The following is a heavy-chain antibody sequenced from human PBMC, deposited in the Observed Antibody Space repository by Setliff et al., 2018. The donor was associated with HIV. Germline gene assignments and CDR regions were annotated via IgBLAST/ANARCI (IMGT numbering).Heavy chain of an antibody. Sequence: SETLSLTCAVYGGSFSGYYWSWIRQPPGKGLEWIGEINHSGSTNYNPSLKSRVTISVDTSKNQFSLKLSSVTAADTAVYYCARRPIAARQGWFDPWGQGTLVTVSS. J-gene: IGHJ5*02. V-gene: IGHV4-34*01. D-gene: IGHD6-6*01. CDR1: GGSFSGYY. CDR2: INHSGST. CDR3: ARRPIAARQGWFDP.